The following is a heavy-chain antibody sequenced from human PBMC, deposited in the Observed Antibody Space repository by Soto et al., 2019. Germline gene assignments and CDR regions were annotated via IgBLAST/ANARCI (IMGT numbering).Heavy chain of an antibody. CDR3: AKGYYYDSSGLGPFDY. D-gene: IGHD3-22*01. V-gene: IGHV3-30*18. Sequence: LRLSCAASGFTFSSYGMHWVRQAPGKGLEWVAVISYDGSNKYYADSVKGRFTISRDNSKNTLYLQMNSLRAEDTAVYYCAKGYYYDSSGLGPFDYWGQGTLVTAPQ. CDR2: ISYDGSNK. CDR1: GFTFSSYG. J-gene: IGHJ4*02.